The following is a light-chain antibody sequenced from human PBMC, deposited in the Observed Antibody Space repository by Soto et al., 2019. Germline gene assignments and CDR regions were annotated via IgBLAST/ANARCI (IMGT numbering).Light chain of an antibody. CDR2: EVS. V-gene: IGLV2-8*01. J-gene: IGLJ2*01. CDR1: SSDVGGYNY. CDR3: SSYAGSNNPV. Sequence: QSALTQPPSASGSPGQSVTISCTGTSSDVGGYNYVSWYQQHPGKAPKLMIYEVSKRPSGVPDRFPGSKSGNTASLTVSGLQAEDEADYYCSSYAGSNNPVFGGGTKVTVL.